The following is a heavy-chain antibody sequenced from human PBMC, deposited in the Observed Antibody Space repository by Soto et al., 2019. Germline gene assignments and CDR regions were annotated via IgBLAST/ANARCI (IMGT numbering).Heavy chain of an antibody. V-gene: IGHV4-31*03. CDR3: AKDPSPQPIPAVTPGWFDP. CDR1: GDSIRDGGYY. CDR2: IYFTGKT. J-gene: IGHJ5*02. Sequence: SETLSLTCTVSGDSIRDGGYYWAWIRQRPGKGQEWMGYIYFTGKTNYNPSLENRLTMSVDMSRRQLYLRLTSVTAADTAVYFCAKDPSPQPIPAVTPGWFDPWGQGISVTVYS. D-gene: IGHD4-4*01.